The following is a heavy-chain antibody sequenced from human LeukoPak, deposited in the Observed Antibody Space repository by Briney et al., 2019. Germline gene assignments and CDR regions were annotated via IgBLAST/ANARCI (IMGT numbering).Heavy chain of an antibody. CDR1: GFTVSSNY. CDR3: ARVRSSWELYFDY. Sequence: QAGGSLRLSCAASGFTVSSNYMSWVRQAPGKGLEWVSVIYSGGSTYYADSVKGRFTISRDNSKNTPYLQMNSLRAEDTAVYYCARVRSSWELYFDYWGQGTLVTVSS. D-gene: IGHD6-13*01. V-gene: IGHV3-66*01. J-gene: IGHJ4*02. CDR2: IYSGGST.